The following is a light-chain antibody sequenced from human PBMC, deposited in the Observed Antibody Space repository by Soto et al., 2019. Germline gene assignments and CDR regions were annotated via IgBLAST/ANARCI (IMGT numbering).Light chain of an antibody. V-gene: IGLV2-14*03. Sequence: QSALTQPASVSGSPGQSITISCAGTSSDVGGYDYVSWYQLHPGKAPKLIVFEVGNRPSGVSYRFSGSKSGDTASLTISGLQADDEDDYFFSSYSASPVYIFGAGTKLTVL. CDR3: SSYSASPVYI. CDR1: SSDVGGYDY. CDR2: EVG. J-gene: IGLJ1*01.